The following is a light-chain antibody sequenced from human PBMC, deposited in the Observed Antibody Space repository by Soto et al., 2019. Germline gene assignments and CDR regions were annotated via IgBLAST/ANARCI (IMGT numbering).Light chain of an antibody. CDR3: QQSYSTPVT. CDR2: TAS. J-gene: IGKJ4*01. V-gene: IGKV1-5*03. CDR1: QSISSW. Sequence: DIQMTQSPSTLSASVGDSVTITCRASQSISSWLAWYQQKPGKAPKLLIYTASNLESGVPSRFRGSGSGTEFTLTISSLQPDDFATYYCQQSYSTPVTFGGGTKVDIK.